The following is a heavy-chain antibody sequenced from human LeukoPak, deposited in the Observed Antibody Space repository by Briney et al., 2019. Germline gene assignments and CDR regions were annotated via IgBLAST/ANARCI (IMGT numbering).Heavy chain of an antibody. CDR3: ARGLSSSWYYYYYYMDV. CDR1: GYTFTSYG. D-gene: IGHD6-13*01. Sequence: ASVKVSCKASGYTFTSYGISWVRQAPGQGLEWMGWISAYNGNTNYAQKLQGRVTMTTDTSTSTAYMELSSLRSEDTAVYYCARGLSSSWYYYYYYMDVWGKGTTVTVSS. V-gene: IGHV1-18*01. CDR2: ISAYNGNT. J-gene: IGHJ6*03.